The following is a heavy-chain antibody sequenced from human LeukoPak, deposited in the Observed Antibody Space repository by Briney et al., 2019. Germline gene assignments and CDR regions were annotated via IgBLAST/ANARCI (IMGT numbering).Heavy chain of an antibody. V-gene: IGHV3-30*03. CDR2: ISYDGSNK. Sequence: GRSLGLSCAASGFTFSSYSMHWVRQAPGKGLEWVAVISYDGSNKYYADSVKGRFTISRDNSKNTLYLQMNSLRAEDTAVYYCSMVRGVNEPFDYWGQGTLVTVSS. CDR1: GFTFSSYS. D-gene: IGHD3-10*01. CDR3: SMVRGVNEPFDY. J-gene: IGHJ4*02.